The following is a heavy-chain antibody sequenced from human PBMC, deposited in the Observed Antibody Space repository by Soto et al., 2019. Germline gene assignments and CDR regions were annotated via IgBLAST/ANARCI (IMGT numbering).Heavy chain of an antibody. CDR1: GFSLSSSD. Sequence: GGSLRLSCTASGFSLSSSDMHWVRQAPGKGLEWLAVSSFDGTQQFSGDSVKGRFTVSRDNSNNTLYLEMNSLRTEDTAVYYCAKQLRGSGWYPLDSWGQGTPVTVSS. V-gene: IGHV3-30*18. CDR2: SSFDGTQQ. J-gene: IGHJ4*02. CDR3: AKQLRGSGWYPLDS. D-gene: IGHD6-19*01.